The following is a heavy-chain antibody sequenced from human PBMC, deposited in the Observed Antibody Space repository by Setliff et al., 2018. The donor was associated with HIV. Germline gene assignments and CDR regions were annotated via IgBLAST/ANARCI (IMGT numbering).Heavy chain of an antibody. CDR1: GFTFSSYN. D-gene: IGHD3-10*01. Sequence: GESLKISCAASGFTFSSYNMNWVRQAPGKGLEWVSSISSTSTYTYYADSLKGRFTTSRDNAKNSLYLQMNSLRAEDTAVYYCARILSSRGIIEAYYYAMDVWGQGTTVTVSS. CDR3: ARILSSRGIIEAYYYAMDV. J-gene: IGHJ6*02. V-gene: IGHV3-21*06. CDR2: ISSTSTYT.